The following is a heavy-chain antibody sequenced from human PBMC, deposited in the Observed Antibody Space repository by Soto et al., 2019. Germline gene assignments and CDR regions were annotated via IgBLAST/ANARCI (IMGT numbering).Heavy chain of an antibody. D-gene: IGHD1-26*01. Sequence: GGSLRLSCAASGFTFDDYTMHWVRQAPGKGLEWVSLISWDGGSTYYADSVKGRFTISRDNSKNSLYLQMNSLRTEDTALYYCAKDLEVGATMVFGQFDYWGQGTLVTVSS. CDR2: ISWDGGST. CDR1: GFTFDDYT. CDR3: AKDLEVGATMVFGQFDY. J-gene: IGHJ4*02. V-gene: IGHV3-43*01.